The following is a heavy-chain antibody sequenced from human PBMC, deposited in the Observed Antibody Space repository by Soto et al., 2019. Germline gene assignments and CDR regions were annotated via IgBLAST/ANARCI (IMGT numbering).Heavy chain of an antibody. CDR1: GFIFNNYW. CDR2: INGDGTT. CDR3: GRGSGPRGRPY. Sequence: EVQLVESGGGLVQPGGSLRLSCAASGFIFNNYWMHWVRQAPGKGLVWVARINGDGTTTYVDSVKGRFTISRDNAKNMAYLQMNSLRVEDTAMYYCGRGSGPRGRPYWGQGISVTVSS. J-gene: IGHJ4*02. V-gene: IGHV3-74*01. D-gene: IGHD6-25*01.